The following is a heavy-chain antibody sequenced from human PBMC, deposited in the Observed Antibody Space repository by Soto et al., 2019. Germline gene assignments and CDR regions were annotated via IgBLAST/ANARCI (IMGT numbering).Heavy chain of an antibody. V-gene: IGHV3-30*18. CDR1: GFTFSSYG. CDR2: ISYDGSNK. CDR3: AKDRVAAAGTYYYYYYGMDV. Sequence: SLRLSCAASGFTFSSYGMHWVRQAPGKGLEWVAVISYDGSNKYYADSVKGRFTISRDNSKNTLYLQMNSLRAEDTAVYYCAKDRVAAAGTYYYYYYGMDVWGQGTTVTVS. D-gene: IGHD6-13*01. J-gene: IGHJ6*02.